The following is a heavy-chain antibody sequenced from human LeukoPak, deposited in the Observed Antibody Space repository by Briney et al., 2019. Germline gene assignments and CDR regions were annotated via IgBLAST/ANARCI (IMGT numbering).Heavy chain of an antibody. CDR3: ARDITSSWYNWFDP. CDR2: IWYDGSNK. Sequence: PGRSLRLSCAASGFTFSSYGMHWVRQAPGKGLEWVAVIWYDGSNKYYADSVKGRFTISRDNSKNTLYLQMNSLRAEDTAVYYCARDITSSWYNWFDPRGQGTLVTVSS. CDR1: GFTFSSYG. J-gene: IGHJ5*02. D-gene: IGHD6-13*01. V-gene: IGHV3-33*01.